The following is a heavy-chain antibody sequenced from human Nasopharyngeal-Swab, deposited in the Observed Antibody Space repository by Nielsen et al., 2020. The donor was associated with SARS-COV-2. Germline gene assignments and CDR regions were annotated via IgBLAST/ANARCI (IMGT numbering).Heavy chain of an antibody. CDR3: AREEGLLGKSSGMDV. CDR2: IYSGGST. Sequence: GTLKISCAASGFTVSSNYMSWVRQAPGKGLEWVSVIYSGGSTYYADSVKGRFTISRHNSKNTLYLQMNSLRAEDTAVYYCAREEGLLGKSSGMDVWGQGTTVTVSS. CDR1: GFTVSSNY. V-gene: IGHV3-53*04. D-gene: IGHD3-3*02. J-gene: IGHJ6*02.